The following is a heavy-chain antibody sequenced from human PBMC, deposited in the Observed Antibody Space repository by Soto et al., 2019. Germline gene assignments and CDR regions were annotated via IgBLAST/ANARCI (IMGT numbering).Heavy chain of an antibody. CDR1: GGSISSSSYY. CDR2: IYYSGST. CDR3: ARTRAVWFDP. D-gene: IGHD6-19*01. Sequence: QLQLQESGPGLVKPSETLSLTCTVSGGSISSSSYYWGWIRQPPGKGLEWIGSIYYSGSTYYNPSLXCXVXIXLVTSENQFSLKLSSVTAAATAVYCCARTRAVWFDPWGQGTLVTVSS. V-gene: IGHV4-39*01. J-gene: IGHJ5*02.